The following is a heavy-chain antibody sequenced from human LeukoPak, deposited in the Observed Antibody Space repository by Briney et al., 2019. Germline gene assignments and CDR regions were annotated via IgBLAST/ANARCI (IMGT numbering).Heavy chain of an antibody. J-gene: IGHJ5*02. CDR3: ARDRNYYDSSGYSDRWFDP. V-gene: IGHV3-7*01. CDR2: IKQDGSEK. Sequence: GGSLRLSCAASGFTFSSYAMSWVRQAPGKGLEWVANIKQDGSEKYYVDSVKGRFTISRDNAKNSLYLQMNSLRAEDTAVYYCARDRNYYDSSGYSDRWFDPWGQGTLVTVSS. CDR1: GFTFSSYA. D-gene: IGHD3-22*01.